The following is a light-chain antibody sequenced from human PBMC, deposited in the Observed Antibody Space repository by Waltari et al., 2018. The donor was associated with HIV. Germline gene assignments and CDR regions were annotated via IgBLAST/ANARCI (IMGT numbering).Light chain of an antibody. J-gene: IGLJ2*01. CDR1: SSDVGGYKY. CDR3: CSYAGSYTLV. Sequence: QSALTQPRSVSGSPGQSVTISCTGTSSDVGGYKYVSWYQHHPGKAPILMIYDVSKRPSGFPARCSGSKSVNTASLTISCLQAENEADYYCCSYAGSYTLVFGGGTTLTVL. CDR2: DVS. V-gene: IGLV2-11*01.